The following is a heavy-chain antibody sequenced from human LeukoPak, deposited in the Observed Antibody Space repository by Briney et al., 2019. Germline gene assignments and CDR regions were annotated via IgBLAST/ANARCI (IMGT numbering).Heavy chain of an antibody. CDR3: ARGAYGDK. J-gene: IGHJ4*02. CDR1: GYTLTSYG. D-gene: IGHD4-17*01. V-gene: IGHV1-18*01. CDR2: ISTQSGNT. Sequence: ASVTVSCKASGYTLTSYGINWMRQAPGQGLEWMGWISTQSGNTNYAQKVQGRLTLTTDRSTNTAYMELRSLRSDDTAVYYCARGAYGDKWGQGAMVTVSS.